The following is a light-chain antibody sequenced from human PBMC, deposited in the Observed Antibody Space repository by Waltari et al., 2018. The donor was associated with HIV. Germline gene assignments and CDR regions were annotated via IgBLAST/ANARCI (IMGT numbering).Light chain of an antibody. CDR1: SSNIGNNA. V-gene: IGLV1-36*01. CDR3: AAWDDSLNGVV. J-gene: IGLJ2*01. Sequence: QSVLTQPPSVSEAPRQRVTISCSGSSSNIGNNAVNWYQQLPGKPPKLLIYYDDLLASGGSDRFSGSKSGTSASLAISGLQSEDESDYYCAAWDDSLNGVVFGGGTKLTVL. CDR2: YDD.